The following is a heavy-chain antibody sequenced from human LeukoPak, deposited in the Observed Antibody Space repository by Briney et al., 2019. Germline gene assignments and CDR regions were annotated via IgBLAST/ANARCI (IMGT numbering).Heavy chain of an antibody. CDR2: VYYSGST. V-gene: IGHV4-59*08. CDR3: ASEYYYDSSGYRSDAFDI. J-gene: IGHJ3*02. D-gene: IGHD3-22*01. Sequence: SETLSLTCTVSGGSISSYYWSWIRQPPGKGLEWIGYVYYSGSTNYNPSLKSRVTISVDTSKNQFSLKLSSVTAADTAVYYCASEYYYDSSGYRSDAFDIWGQGTMVTVSS. CDR1: GGSISSYY.